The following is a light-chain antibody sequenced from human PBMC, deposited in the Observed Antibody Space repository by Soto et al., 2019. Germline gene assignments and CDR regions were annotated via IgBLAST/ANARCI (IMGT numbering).Light chain of an antibody. CDR2: RAS. J-gene: IGKJ1*01. Sequence: DILMTQSPATLSLSPGGRATLSCRASQSVSSNLAWYQQKPGQAPRLLIQRASTRATGIPARFSGSGSGTEFTLTISSLQSEDFAVYFCQQDNNWPGTFGQGTKVDIK. V-gene: IGKV3-15*01. CDR1: QSVSSN. CDR3: QQDNNWPGT.